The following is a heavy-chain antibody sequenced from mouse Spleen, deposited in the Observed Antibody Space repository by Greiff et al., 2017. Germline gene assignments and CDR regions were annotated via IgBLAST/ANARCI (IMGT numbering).Heavy chain of an antibody. V-gene: IGHV1-4*01. CDR3: ARWSPWYFDV. Sequence: QVQLKQSGAELARPGASVKMSCKASGYTFTSYTMHWVKQRPGQGLEWIGYINPSSGYTKYNQKFKDKATLTADKSSSTAYMQLSSLTSEDSAVYYCARWSPWYFDVWGAGTTVTVSS. J-gene: IGHJ1*01. CDR2: INPSSGYT. CDR1: GYTFTSYT.